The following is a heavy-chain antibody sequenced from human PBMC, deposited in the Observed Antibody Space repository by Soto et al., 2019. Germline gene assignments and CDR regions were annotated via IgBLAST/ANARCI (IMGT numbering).Heavy chain of an antibody. V-gene: IGHV4-59*01. CDR1: GGSISSYY. CDR3: ARGEYDFWSGPSRY. CDR2: IYYSGST. D-gene: IGHD3-3*01. Sequence: PLETLSLTGTVSGGSISSYYLSWIRQPPGKGLEWIGYIYYSGSTNYNPSLKSRVTISVDTSKNQFSLKLSSVTAADTAVYYCARGEYDFWSGPSRYWGQGTLVTVSS. J-gene: IGHJ4*02.